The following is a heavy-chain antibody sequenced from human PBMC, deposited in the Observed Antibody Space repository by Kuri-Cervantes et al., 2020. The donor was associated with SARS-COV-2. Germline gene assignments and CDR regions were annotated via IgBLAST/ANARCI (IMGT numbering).Heavy chain of an antibody. V-gene: IGHV3-23*01. CDR2: ISGSGGST. Sequence: GESLKISCAASGFTVSSNYMSWVRQAPGKGLEWVSAISGSGGSTYYADSVKGRFTISRDNSKNTLYLQMNSLRAEDTAVYYCAKEGGSSPATGAFDIWGQRTMVTVSS. CDR3: AKEGGSSPATGAFDI. D-gene: IGHD6-6*01. CDR1: GFTVSSNY. J-gene: IGHJ3*02.